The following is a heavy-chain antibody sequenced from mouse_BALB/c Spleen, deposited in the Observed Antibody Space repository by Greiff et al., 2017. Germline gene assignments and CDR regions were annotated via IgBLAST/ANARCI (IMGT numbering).Heavy chain of an antibody. CDR3: ARRGGLVLRFAY. V-gene: IGHV3-2*02. Sequence: DVHLVESGPGLVKPSQSLSLTCTVTGYSITSDYAWNWIRQFPGNKLEWMGYISYSGSTSYNPSLKSRISITRDTSKNQFFLQLNSVTTEETATYYCARRGGLVLRFAYWGQGTLVTVSA. J-gene: IGHJ3*01. CDR2: ISYSGST. D-gene: IGHD3-1*01. CDR1: GYSITSDYA.